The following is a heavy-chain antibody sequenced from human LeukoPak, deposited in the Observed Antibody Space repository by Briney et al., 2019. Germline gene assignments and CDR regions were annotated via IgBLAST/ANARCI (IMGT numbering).Heavy chain of an antibody. V-gene: IGHV4-4*09. CDR3: ARTVGQSGYIDY. CDR1: GGSISSYY. CDR2: IYTSGST. J-gene: IGHJ4*02. Sequence: SETLSLTCTVSGGSISSYYWSWIRQPPGKGLEWIGYIYTSGSTNYNPSLKSRVTISVDTSKNQFSLKLSSVTAADTAVYYCARTVGQSGYIDYWGQGTLFTVSS. D-gene: IGHD3-3*01.